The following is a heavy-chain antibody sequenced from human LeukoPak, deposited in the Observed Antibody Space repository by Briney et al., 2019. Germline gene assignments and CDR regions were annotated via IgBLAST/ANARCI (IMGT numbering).Heavy chain of an antibody. V-gene: IGHV4-34*01. CDR2: INHSGST. J-gene: IGHJ4*02. Sequence: GSLRLSCAASGFTFSSYAMSWVRQPPGKGLEWIGEINHSGSTNYNPSLKSRVTISVDTSKNQFSLKLSSVTAADTAVYYCARGGARVVPAAIGGYWGQGTLVTVSS. CDR1: GFTFSSYA. D-gene: IGHD2-2*01. CDR3: ARGGARVVPAAIGGY.